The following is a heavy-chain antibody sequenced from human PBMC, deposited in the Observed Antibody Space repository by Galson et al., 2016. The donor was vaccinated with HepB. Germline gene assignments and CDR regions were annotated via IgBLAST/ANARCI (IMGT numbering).Heavy chain of an antibody. CDR2: IYSGGNT. Sequence: SLRLSCAASGFTVSSNYMSWVRQAPGKGLEWVSVIYSGGNTYYRDSVKGRFTISRDNSKNTLYLQMDSLGAEDTAVYYCARAYGGSPVRFDPWGQGTLVTVSS. CDR3: ARAYGGSPVRFDP. D-gene: IGHD1-26*01. J-gene: IGHJ5*02. V-gene: IGHV3-66*01. CDR1: GFTVSSNY.